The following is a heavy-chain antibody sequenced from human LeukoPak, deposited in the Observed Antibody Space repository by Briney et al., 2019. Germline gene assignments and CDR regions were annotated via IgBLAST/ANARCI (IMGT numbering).Heavy chain of an antibody. D-gene: IGHD1-26*01. CDR3: AKSTVGAGGDY. J-gene: IGHJ4*02. CDR1: GFTFSTYA. CDR2: ISSSSSFI. V-gene: IGHV3-23*01. Sequence: GGSLRLSCAASGFTFSTYAMNWVRQAPGKGLEWVSSISSSSSFIYYADSVKGRFTISRDNSKNTLYLQMNSLRAEDTAVYYCAKSTVGAGGDYWGQGTLVTVSS.